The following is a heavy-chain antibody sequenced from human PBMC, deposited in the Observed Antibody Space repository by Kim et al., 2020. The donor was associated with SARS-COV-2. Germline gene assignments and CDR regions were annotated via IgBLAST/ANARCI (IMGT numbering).Heavy chain of an antibody. J-gene: IGHJ6*01. V-gene: IGHV4-61*01. CDR1: GGSVSSGSYY. CDR2: IYYSGST. D-gene: IGHD6-13*01. CDR3: ARDRLQQLYYYGMDV. Sequence: SETLSLTCTVSGGSVSSGSYYWSWIRQPPGKGLEWIGYIYYSGSTNYNPSLKSRVTISVDTSKNQFSLKLSSVTAADTAVYYCARDRLQQLYYYGMDVWG.